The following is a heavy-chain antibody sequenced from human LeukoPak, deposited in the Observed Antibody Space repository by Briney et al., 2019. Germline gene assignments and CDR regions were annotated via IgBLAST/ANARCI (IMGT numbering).Heavy chain of an antibody. CDR1: GFTFSSYS. D-gene: IGHD1-14*01. Sequence: GGCLRLSCAASGFTFSSYSMNWVRQAPGKGLEWVSSISSNSNFIYYADSVKGRFNISRDNAKNSVFLEMNSLRVEDTALYYCARGTNAYPGTDYWGQGTLVTVSS. J-gene: IGHJ4*02. CDR3: ARGTNAYPGTDY. CDR2: ISSNSNFI. V-gene: IGHV3-21*01.